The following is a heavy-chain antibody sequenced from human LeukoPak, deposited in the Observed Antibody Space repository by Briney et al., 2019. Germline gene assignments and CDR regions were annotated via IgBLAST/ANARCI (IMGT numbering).Heavy chain of an antibody. V-gene: IGHV4-39*07. Sequence: SETLSLTCTVSGGSISSSSYYWGWIRQPPGKGLEWIGSIYYSGSTYYNPSLKSRVTISVDTSKNQFSLKLSSVTAADTAVYYCARRRAYYYGSGGSPTPTGKNRNWFDPWGQGTLVTVSS. J-gene: IGHJ5*02. CDR1: GGSISSSSYY. CDR2: IYYSGST. D-gene: IGHD3-10*01. CDR3: ARRRAYYYGSGGSPTPTGKNRNWFDP.